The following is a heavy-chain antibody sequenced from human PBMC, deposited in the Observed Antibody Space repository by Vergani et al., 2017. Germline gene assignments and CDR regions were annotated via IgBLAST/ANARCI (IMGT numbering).Heavy chain of an antibody. Sequence: QLQLQESGPGLVKPSETLSLTCTVSGGSISSSSYYWGWIRQPPGKGLGWIGSIYYSGSTYYNPSLKSRVTISVDTSKNQFSLKLSSVTAADTAVYYCARRGVTGTFPFDYWGQGTLVTVSS. J-gene: IGHJ4*02. CDR2: IYYSGST. CDR3: ARRGVTGTFPFDY. CDR1: GGSISSSSYY. D-gene: IGHD1-7*01. V-gene: IGHV4-39*01.